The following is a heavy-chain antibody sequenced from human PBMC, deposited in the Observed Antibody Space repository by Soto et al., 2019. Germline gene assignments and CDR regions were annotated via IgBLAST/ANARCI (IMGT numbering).Heavy chain of an antibody. V-gene: IGHV3-7*02. CDR3: ATHPYSSGWYC. Sequence: EVQLVESGGGLVQPGGSLRLSCAASGFTFSSYWMTWVRQAPGKGLEWVANIKQDGSEKYYVDSVKGRFTISRDNAKNSLYLQMNSLRAEDTAVDYCATHPYSSGWYCWGQGTLVTVSS. CDR1: GFTFSSYW. D-gene: IGHD6-13*01. CDR2: IKQDGSEK. J-gene: IGHJ4*02.